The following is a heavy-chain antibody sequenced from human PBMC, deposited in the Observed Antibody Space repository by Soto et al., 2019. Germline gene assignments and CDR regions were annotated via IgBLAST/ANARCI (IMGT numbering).Heavy chain of an antibody. CDR2: IYHSGST. CDR1: GYSISSGYC. CDR3: AISPGIAAAGTFFGY. Sequence: SETLSLTCAVSGYSISSGYCWGWIRQPRGKGLEWIGSIYHSGSTYYNPSLKSRVTISVDTSKNQFSLKLSSVTAADTAVYYCAISPGIAAAGTFFGYWGQGTLVTVSS. J-gene: IGHJ4*02. D-gene: IGHD6-13*01. V-gene: IGHV4-38-2*01.